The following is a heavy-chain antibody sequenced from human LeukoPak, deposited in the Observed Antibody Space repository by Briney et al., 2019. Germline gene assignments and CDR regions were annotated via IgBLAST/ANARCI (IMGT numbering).Heavy chain of an antibody. CDR2: ISSTSSTI. Sequence: GGSLRLSCAASGFTFANYNFNWVRQAPGKGLEWVSYISSTSSTIYYADSMKGRFTISRDNAKNSLYLQMNSLRAEDTAVYYCARDRGRDYYYYGMDVWGQGTTVTVSS. J-gene: IGHJ6*02. CDR1: GFTFANYN. D-gene: IGHD3-16*01. V-gene: IGHV3-48*01. CDR3: ARDRGRDYYYYGMDV.